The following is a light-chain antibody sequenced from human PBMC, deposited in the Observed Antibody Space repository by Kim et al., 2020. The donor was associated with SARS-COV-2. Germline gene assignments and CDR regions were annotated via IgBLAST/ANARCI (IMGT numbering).Light chain of an antibody. J-gene: IGLJ2*01. V-gene: IGLV1-40*01. CDR3: QSYDSSLSVSV. CDR1: CSNIGAGYD. Sequence: RVTISCTGSCSNIGAGYDVHMYQQLPGTAPHLLLYCNSNRPSGVPYLFSGSKSGTSASLAIPGLQAEDEADYYCQSYDSSLSVSVFGGGTQLTVL. CDR2: CNS.